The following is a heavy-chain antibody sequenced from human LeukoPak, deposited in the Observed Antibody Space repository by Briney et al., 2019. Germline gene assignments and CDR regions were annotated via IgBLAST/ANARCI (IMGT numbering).Heavy chain of an antibody. V-gene: IGHV3-30*03. D-gene: IGHD2-15*01. CDR3: ARTPDYCSGGSCYSIDY. CDR1: GFTFSSYG. Sequence: QPGRSLRLSCAASGFTFSSYGMHWVRQAPGKGLEWVAVISYDGSNKYYADSVKGRFTISRDNAKNSLYLQMNSLRAEDTAVYYCARTPDYCSGGSCYSIDYWGQGTLVTVSS. CDR2: ISYDGSNK. J-gene: IGHJ4*02.